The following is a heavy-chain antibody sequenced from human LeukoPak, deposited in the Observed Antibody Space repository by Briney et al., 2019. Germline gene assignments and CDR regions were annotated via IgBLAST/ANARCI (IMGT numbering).Heavy chain of an antibody. CDR2: ISTSSSTI. D-gene: IGHD6-13*01. Sequence: GGSLRLSCAASGFTFSSYSMNWVRQAPGKGLERVSYISTSSSTIYYADSVKGRFTISRDNAKNSLYLQMNSLRAEDTAVYYCARGMYSSSSGISDYWGQGTLVTVSS. CDR1: GFTFSSYS. J-gene: IGHJ4*02. CDR3: ARGMYSSSSGISDY. V-gene: IGHV3-48*04.